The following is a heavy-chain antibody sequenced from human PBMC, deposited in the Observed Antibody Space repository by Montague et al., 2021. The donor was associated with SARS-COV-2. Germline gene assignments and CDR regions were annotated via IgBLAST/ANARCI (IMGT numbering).Heavy chain of an antibody. CDR3: ARHRVASGWNYFDP. J-gene: IGHJ5*02. V-gene: IGHV4-39*01. CDR1: GVSISGYTYF. D-gene: IGHD1-7*01. Sequence: SETLSLPCTVSGVSISGYTYFWGWIRQPPGKGLEWIASVYYSGSTYYNPSLKSRVTISVDTSKNQSSLQVSSATAADSAIYYCARHRVASGWNYFDPWGRGTLVTVSS. CDR2: VYYSGST.